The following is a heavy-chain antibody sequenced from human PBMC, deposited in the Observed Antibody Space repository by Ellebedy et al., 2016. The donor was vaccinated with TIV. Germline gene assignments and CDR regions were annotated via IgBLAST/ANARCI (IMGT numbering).Heavy chain of an antibody. Sequence: PGGSLRLSCAASRFTFSDYFMTWIRQAPGKGLEWVSYISSSSDYTNYADSVKGRFTISRDNAKNSLYLQMNSLRAEDTAVYYCARAGQNYYYDNSGHYPLAPGGMDVWGQGTTVTVSS. D-gene: IGHD3-22*01. J-gene: IGHJ6*02. V-gene: IGHV3-11*06. CDR1: RFTFSDYF. CDR3: ARAGQNYYYDNSGHYPLAPGGMDV. CDR2: ISSSSDYT.